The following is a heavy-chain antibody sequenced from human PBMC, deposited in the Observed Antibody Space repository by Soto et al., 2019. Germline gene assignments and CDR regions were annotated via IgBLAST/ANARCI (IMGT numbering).Heavy chain of an antibody. Sequence: PGGSRRRSFAASGFTFSAYAMSWVRQAPGKGLEWVSAISDSGGSTDYADSMNGRFIITRDNSKNTLHVQMNSLRADDMAVYYCAKARLVLEFDYWGQGTLVTVSS. D-gene: IGHD6-19*01. CDR2: ISDSGGST. V-gene: IGHV3-23*01. CDR3: AKARLVLEFDY. CDR1: GFTFSAYA. J-gene: IGHJ4*02.